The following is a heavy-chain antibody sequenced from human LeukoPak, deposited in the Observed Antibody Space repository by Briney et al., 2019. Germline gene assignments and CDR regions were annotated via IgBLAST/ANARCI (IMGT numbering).Heavy chain of an antibody. J-gene: IGHJ4*02. CDR2: IYHSGYT. V-gene: IGHV4-39*01. CDR1: GGSINSSSYY. Sequence: SETLSLTCTVSGGSINSSSYYWGWIRQPPGEALEWIGSIYHSGYTYHNPSLKSRVTISVDTSKSQFSLKLSSVTAADTAVYYCARSSMFRGVTVDYWGQGTLVTVSS. CDR3: ARSSMFRGVTVDY. D-gene: IGHD3-10*01.